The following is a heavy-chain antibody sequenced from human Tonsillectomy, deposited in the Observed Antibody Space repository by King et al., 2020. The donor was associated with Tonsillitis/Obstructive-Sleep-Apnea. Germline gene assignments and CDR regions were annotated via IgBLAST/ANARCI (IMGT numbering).Heavy chain of an antibody. CDR1: GFTFSNYE. CDR2: ICRRGSAI. CDR3: ARGDSGSYFPFDY. V-gene: IGHV3-48*03. D-gene: IGHD1-26*01. Sequence: VQLVESGGGLVQPGGSLRLSCAASGFTFSNYEMAWVRQPPGKGLECVSYICRRGSAIHYADSVKGRLTISRDNAKNSLYLQMNSLRAEDTAVYYCARGDSGSYFPFDYWGPGTLVTVSS. J-gene: IGHJ4*02.